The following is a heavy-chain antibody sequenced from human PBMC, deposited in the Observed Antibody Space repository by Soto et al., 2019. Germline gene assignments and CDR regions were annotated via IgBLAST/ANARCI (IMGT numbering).Heavy chain of an antibody. Sequence: VQLLESGGGLVQPGGSLRLSCAASGFTFSTYALSWVRQAPEKGLEWMGGIIPIFGTANYAQKFQGRVTITADESTSTAYMELSSLRSEDTAVYYCARALKRGRIAAAGTGGYYYYGMDVWGQGTTVTVSS. J-gene: IGHJ6*02. V-gene: IGHV1-69*01. CDR3: ARALKRGRIAAAGTGGYYYYGMDV. CDR2: IIPIFGTA. CDR1: GFTFSTYA. D-gene: IGHD6-13*01.